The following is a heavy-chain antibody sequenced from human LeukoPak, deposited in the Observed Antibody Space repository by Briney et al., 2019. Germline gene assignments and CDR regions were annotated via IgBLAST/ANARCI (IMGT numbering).Heavy chain of an antibody. V-gene: IGHV3-30*18. CDR1: GFTFTSFG. D-gene: IGHD4-17*01. J-gene: IGHJ4*02. CDR3: AKDASTVTLHADY. CDR2: LSYDVSNS. Sequence: GGSLRLSCAASGFTFTSFGMHWVRQAPGKGLEWVAVLSYDVSNSYYVDSVTGRFTISRDNSKNTLYLQMNSLRAEDTAVYYCAKDASTVTLHADYWGQGTLVTVSS.